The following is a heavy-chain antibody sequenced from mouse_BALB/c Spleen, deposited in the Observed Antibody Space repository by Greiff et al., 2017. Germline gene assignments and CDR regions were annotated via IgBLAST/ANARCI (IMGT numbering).Heavy chain of an antibody. CDR3: ARSGWLLYAMDY. CDR2: ISSGSSTI. J-gene: IGHJ4*01. D-gene: IGHD2-3*01. V-gene: IGHV5-17*02. Sequence: DVHLVESGGGLVQPGGSRKLSCAASGFTFSSFGMHWVRQAPEKGLEWVAYISSGSSTIYYADTVKGRFTISRDNPKNTLFLQMTSLRSEDTAMYYCARSGWLLYAMDYWGQGTSVTVSS. CDR1: GFTFSSFG.